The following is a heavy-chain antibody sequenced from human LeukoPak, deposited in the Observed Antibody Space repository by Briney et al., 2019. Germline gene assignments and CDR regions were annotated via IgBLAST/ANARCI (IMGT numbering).Heavy chain of an antibody. V-gene: IGHV4-4*07. D-gene: IGHD2-15*01. CDR3: ARDLMVAATPSYYYYMDV. CDR1: GGSIRSHY. J-gene: IGHJ6*03. Sequence: PSETLSLTCTVSGGSIRSHYWSWIRQPAGKGLEGIGRIYTSRSTNYNPSLKTRVTMSVATSKNQFSLKLSSVTAADTAVYYCARDLMVAATPSYYYYMDVWGKGTTVTVSS. CDR2: IYTSRST.